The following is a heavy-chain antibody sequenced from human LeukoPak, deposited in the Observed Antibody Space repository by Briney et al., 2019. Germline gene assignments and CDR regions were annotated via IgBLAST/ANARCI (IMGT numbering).Heavy chain of an antibody. J-gene: IGHJ4*02. CDR3: AKPRDAYNSPLDY. CDR1: GFAFSSHW. CDR2: IKADGSEA. V-gene: IGHV3-7*03. Sequence: GGSLRLSCAASGFAFSSHWMSWVRQAPGKGLEWVGNIKADGSEAYHVDSVKGRFTISRDNSKNTMYLQMSSLRAEDTALYYCAKPRDAYNSPLDYWGQGTLVTVSS. D-gene: IGHD5-24*01.